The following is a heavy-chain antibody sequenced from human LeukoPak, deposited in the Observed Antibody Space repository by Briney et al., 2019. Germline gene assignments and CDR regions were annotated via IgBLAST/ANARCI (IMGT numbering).Heavy chain of an antibody. CDR1: GGSFSGYY. J-gene: IGHJ5*02. CDR2: INHSGGT. Sequence: SETLSLTCAVYGGSFSGYYWSWIRQPPGKGLEWIGEINHSGGTNYNPSLKSRVTISVDTSKNQFSLKLSSVTAADTAVYYCARVMVRGVTARNNWFDPWGQGTLVTVSS. D-gene: IGHD3-10*01. CDR3: ARVMVRGVTARNNWFDP. V-gene: IGHV4-34*01.